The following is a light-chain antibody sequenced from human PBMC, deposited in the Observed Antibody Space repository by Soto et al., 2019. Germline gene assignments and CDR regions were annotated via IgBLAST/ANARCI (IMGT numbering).Light chain of an antibody. V-gene: IGLV1-40*01. CDR2: GDS. Sequence: QSVLTQPPSVSGAPGQRVTISCTGSSSNIGTGYNVHWYQQLPGTAPKLLIYGDSNRPSGVPDRFSGSKSGTSASLAITGLQAEDEAAYYCHSYATSLSGFVVFGGGTKLTVL. CDR1: SSNIGTGYN. CDR3: HSYATSLSGFVV. J-gene: IGLJ2*01.